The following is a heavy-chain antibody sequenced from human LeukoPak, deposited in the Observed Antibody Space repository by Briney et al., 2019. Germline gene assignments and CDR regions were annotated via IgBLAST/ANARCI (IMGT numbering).Heavy chain of an antibody. V-gene: IGHV4-61*01. CDR3: ARDPGRTSSWYILYYFDY. J-gene: IGHJ4*02. Sequence: PSETLSLTCTVSGGSISSSSYYWSWIRQPPGKGLEWIGYIYYSGSTNYNPSLKSRVTISVDTSKNQFSLKLSSVTAADTAVYYCARDPGRTSSWYILYYFDYWGQGTLVTVSS. CDR2: IYYSGST. D-gene: IGHD6-13*01. CDR1: GGSISSSSYY.